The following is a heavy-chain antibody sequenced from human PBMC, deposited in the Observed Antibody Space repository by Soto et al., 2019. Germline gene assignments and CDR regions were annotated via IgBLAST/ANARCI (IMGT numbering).Heavy chain of an antibody. CDR3: ARRQIEAAGTAVYARNWCDP. Sequence: SETLSLTCTVSGGSISSSSYYWGWIRQPPGKGLEWIGSIYYSGSTYYNPSLKSRVTISVDTSKNQSSLKLSSVTAADTAVYYCARRQIEAAGTAVYARNWCDPWGQGTLVTVSS. J-gene: IGHJ5*02. CDR1: GGSISSSSYY. CDR2: IYYSGST. V-gene: IGHV4-39*01. D-gene: IGHD6-13*01.